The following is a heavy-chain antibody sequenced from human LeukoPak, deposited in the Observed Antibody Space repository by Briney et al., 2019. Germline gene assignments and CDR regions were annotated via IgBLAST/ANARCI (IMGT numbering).Heavy chain of an antibody. CDR3: ARRYGSGSYYQPYIDP. CDR1: GGSISRSRYT. J-gene: IGHJ5*02. V-gene: IGHV4-39*01. Sequence: SETLSLTCTVSGGSISRSRYTCGRIGPRPGMGLEWIGSIYYSGSSYSNPSLKSRVTISVDTSKNQFSLKLSSVTAADTAVYYCARRYGSGSYYQPYIDPGGQGTLFAVSS. D-gene: IGHD3-10*01. CDR2: IYYSGSS.